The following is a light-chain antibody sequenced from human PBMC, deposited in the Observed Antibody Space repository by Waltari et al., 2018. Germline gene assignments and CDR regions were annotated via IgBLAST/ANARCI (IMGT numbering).Light chain of an antibody. Sequence: EIVLPPSPRPLSLSSGDRATLSSRASPRVRGSFAWYQQKAGQAPRLLIYGASSRATGIPDRCSGSGAGTDFSLTVGRLEPEDFAVYYCQHYLRLPATFGQGTKVEI. V-gene: IGKV3-20*01. CDR1: PRVRGS. CDR2: GAS. CDR3: QHYLRLPAT. J-gene: IGKJ1*01.